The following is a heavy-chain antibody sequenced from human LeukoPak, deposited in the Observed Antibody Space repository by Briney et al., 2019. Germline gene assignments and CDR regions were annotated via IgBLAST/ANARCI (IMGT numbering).Heavy chain of an antibody. CDR3: ARGGSYGSGSYYWGYGMDV. J-gene: IGHJ6*02. V-gene: IGHV3-7*01. D-gene: IGHD3-10*01. CDR1: GFTFSSYC. CDR2: IKEDGSEK. Sequence: PGGSLRLSCAASGFTFSSYCMTWVRQAPGKGLEWVANIKEDGSEKYYVGSVKGRFTISRDNSKNTLYLQMNSLRAEDTAVYYCARGGSYGSGSYYWGYGMDVWGQGTTVTVSS.